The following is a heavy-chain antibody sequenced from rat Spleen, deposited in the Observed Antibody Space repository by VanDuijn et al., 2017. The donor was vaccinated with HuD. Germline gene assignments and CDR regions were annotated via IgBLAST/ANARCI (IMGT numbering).Heavy chain of an antibody. Sequence: EVQLVESGGCLVQPGRSLKLSCAASGFTFSSFAMAWVRQAPKKGLEWVATITSGGSNTYYPDSVKGRFTISRDNAKSTLYLQMDSLRSEDTATYYCAKDSPGSYYYYWYFDFWGPGTMVTVSS. J-gene: IGHJ1*01. CDR2: ITSGGSNT. CDR3: AKDSPGSYYYYWYFDF. CDR1: GFTFSSFA. V-gene: IGHV5-25*01. D-gene: IGHD1-12*02.